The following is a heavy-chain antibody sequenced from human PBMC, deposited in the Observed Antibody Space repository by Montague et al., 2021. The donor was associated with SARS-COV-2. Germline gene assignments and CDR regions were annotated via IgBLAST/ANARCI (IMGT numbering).Heavy chain of an antibody. J-gene: IGHJ4*02. CDR2: IPDSGST. CDR3: ARHYSATLPAVY. D-gene: IGHD2-15*01. V-gene: IGHV4-59*08. CDR1: GGSISSFY. Sequence: SETLSLTCTVSGGSISSFYWSWFRQPPGEGLEWIGYIPDSGSTNYNPSLTSQVTMSVDTSKNQFSLKVNSVTAADTAVYYCARHYSATLPAVYWGQGTLVTVSS.